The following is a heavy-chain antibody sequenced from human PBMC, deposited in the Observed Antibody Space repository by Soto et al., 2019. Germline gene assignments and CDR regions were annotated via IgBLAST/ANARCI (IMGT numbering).Heavy chain of an antibody. CDR3: ASLSQRLAYCSSTSCYVA. CDR1: VGSVSSCSCY. J-gene: IGHJ4*02. V-gene: IGHV4-61*01. D-gene: IGHD2-2*01. CDR2: IYYSGST. Sequence: PSETLSLTCTVSVGSVSSCSCYWSWIRQPPGKGLEWIGYIYYSGSTNYNPSLKSRVTISVDTSKNQFSLKLSSVTAADTAVYYCASLSQRLAYCSSTSCYVAWGQGTLVTVSS.